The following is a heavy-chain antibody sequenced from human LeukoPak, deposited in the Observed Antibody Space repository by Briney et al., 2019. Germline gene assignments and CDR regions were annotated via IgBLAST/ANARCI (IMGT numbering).Heavy chain of an antibody. V-gene: IGHV1-2*02. CDR2: INPDSGGT. CDR1: GYTFTGYY. CDR3: ATTSNYGDFDY. D-gene: IGHD4-17*01. J-gene: IGHJ4*02. Sequence: VASVKVSCKASGYTFTGYYMHWVRQAPGQGLEWMGWINPDSGGTNYAQKFQGRVTMTRDTSISTVYMELRNLTSDDTAVYFCATTSNYGDFDYWGQGTLVTVSS.